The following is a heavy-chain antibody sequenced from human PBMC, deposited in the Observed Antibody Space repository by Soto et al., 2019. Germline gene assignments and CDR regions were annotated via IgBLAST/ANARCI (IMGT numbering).Heavy chain of an antibody. V-gene: IGHV3-30-3*01. Sequence: PGGSLRLSCAASGFTFSSYAMHWVRQAPGKGLEWVAVISYDGSNKFYEDSVEGRFTISRDNSKNTLYLQMNSLIAEDTVVYYCAREYYYYGMDVWGQGTTVTV. J-gene: IGHJ6*02. CDR3: AREYYYYGMDV. CDR1: GFTFSSYA. CDR2: ISYDGSNK.